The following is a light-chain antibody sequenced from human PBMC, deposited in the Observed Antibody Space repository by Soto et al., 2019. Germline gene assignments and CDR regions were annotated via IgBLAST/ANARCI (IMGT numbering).Light chain of an antibody. V-gene: IGKV3-20*01. CDR3: QQYGSSGT. Sequence: PGERVTLSCRASQSVISSYLTWYQQKPGQAPRLLIYGASTRATGIQARFSGSGSGTEFTLTITRLEPEDFAVYYCQQYGSSGTFGQGTKVDIK. CDR2: GAS. CDR1: QSVISSY. J-gene: IGKJ1*01.